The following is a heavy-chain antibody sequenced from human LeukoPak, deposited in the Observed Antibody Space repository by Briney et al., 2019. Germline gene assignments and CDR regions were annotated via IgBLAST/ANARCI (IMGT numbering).Heavy chain of an antibody. CDR3: AKTGGPWD. Sequence: PGGPLRLSCAASGFTFSSYAMSWVRQAPGKGLEWVSAISGSGGSTYYADSVKGRFTISRDSTKNTLFLQMNSLRADDTAVYYCAKTGGPWDWGQGTLVTVSS. CDR1: GFTFSSYA. J-gene: IGHJ4*02. CDR2: ISGSGGST. D-gene: IGHD7-27*01. V-gene: IGHV3-23*01.